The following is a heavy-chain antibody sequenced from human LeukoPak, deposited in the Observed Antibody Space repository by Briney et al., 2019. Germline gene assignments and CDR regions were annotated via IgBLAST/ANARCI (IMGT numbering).Heavy chain of an antibody. Sequence: GGSLRLSCAASGFTVSSSHMTWVRQAPGKGLEWVSVIYSGGSTYYADAVKGRFTISRDNSKNSLYLQMTSLRAEDTAVCYCARDGAAAMDVWGQGTTVTVSS. CDR1: GFTVSSSH. V-gene: IGHV3-53*01. CDR3: ARDGAAAMDV. D-gene: IGHD3-16*01. J-gene: IGHJ6*02. CDR2: IYSGGST.